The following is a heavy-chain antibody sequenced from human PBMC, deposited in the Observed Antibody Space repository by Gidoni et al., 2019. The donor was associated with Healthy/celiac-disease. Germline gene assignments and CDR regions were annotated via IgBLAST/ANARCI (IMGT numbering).Heavy chain of an antibody. CDR2: ISYDGSNK. CDR3: AKEGQWHDAFDI. V-gene: IGHV3-30*18. J-gene: IGHJ3*02. Sequence: QVQLVESGGGVVQPGRSLRLSCAASGFPFSSYGMHWVRQAPGKGLEWVAVISYDGSNKYYADSVKGRFTISRDNSKNTLYLQMNSLRAEDTAVYYCAKEGQWHDAFDIWGQGTMVTVSS. D-gene: IGHD6-19*01. CDR1: GFPFSSYG.